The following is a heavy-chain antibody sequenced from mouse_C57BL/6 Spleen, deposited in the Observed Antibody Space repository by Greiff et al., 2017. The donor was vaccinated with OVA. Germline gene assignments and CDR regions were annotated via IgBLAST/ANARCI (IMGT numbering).Heavy chain of an antibody. Sequence: VQLQQPGAELVRPGSSVKLSCKASGYTFTSYWMHWVKQRPIQGLEWIGNIDPSDSDTHYNQKFKDKATLTVDKSSSTAYMQISSLTSEDSAVYYCARGHYDYDVGFAYWGQGTLVTVSA. CDR1: GYTFTSYW. CDR2: IDPSDSDT. CDR3: ARGHYDYDVGFAY. J-gene: IGHJ3*01. V-gene: IGHV1-52*01. D-gene: IGHD2-4*01.